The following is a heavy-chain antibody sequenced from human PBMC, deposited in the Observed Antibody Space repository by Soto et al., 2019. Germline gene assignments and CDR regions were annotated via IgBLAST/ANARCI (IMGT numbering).Heavy chain of an antibody. J-gene: IGHJ4*02. V-gene: IGHV3-30*18. D-gene: IGHD6-19*01. CDR3: AKGSGWYGEYFDY. CDR1: GFTFSSYG. CDR2: ISYDGSNK. Sequence: QVQLVESGGGVVQPGRSPRLSCAASGFTFSSYGMHWVRQAPGKGLEWVAVISYDGSNKYYADSVKGRFTISRDNSKNTLYLQMNSLRAEDTAVYYCAKGSGWYGEYFDYWGQGTLVTVSS.